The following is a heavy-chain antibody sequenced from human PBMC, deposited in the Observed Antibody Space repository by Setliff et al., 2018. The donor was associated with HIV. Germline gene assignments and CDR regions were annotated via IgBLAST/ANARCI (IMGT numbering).Heavy chain of an antibody. Sequence: ASVKVSCKASGYTFTSYDINWVRQATGQGLEWMGWMNPNSGNTGYAQKFQGRVTMTRNTSISTAYMELSSLRSEDTAVYYCAGGRGSSARFDPWGQGTLVTVSS. J-gene: IGHJ5*02. CDR1: GYTFTSYD. CDR3: AGGRGSSARFDP. D-gene: IGHD3-10*01. V-gene: IGHV1-8*02. CDR2: MNPNSGNT.